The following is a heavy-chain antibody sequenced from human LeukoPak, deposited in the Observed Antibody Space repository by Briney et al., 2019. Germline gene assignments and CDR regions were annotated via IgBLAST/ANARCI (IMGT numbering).Heavy chain of an antibody. CDR1: GFTFSIYW. CDR2: VKQDGGEK. D-gene: IGHD6-13*01. CDR3: ARDGRGISAAGSLYGMDV. J-gene: IGHJ6*02. V-gene: IGHV3-7*01. Sequence: GGSLRLSCAASGFTFSIYWMSWVRQAPGKGLEWVANVKQDGGEKFYVDSVKGRFTISRDNAKNSLYLQMNSLRAEDTAVYYCARDGRGISAAGSLYGMDVWGQGTTVTVSS.